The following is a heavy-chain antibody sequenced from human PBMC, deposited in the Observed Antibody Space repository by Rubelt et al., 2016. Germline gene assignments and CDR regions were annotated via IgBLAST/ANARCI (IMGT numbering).Heavy chain of an antibody. V-gene: IGHV1-18*01. Sequence: QVQLVQSGAEVKKPGASVKVSCKPSGYTFTRNGVSWVRQAPGQGLEWLGWISTNSGDTNYARNLQGRVNLTTDTSTSTVYMEMRSLTSDDTAVYYCARDRDYMLDYWGQGTLITVSS. J-gene: IGHJ4*02. D-gene: IGHD4-11*01. CDR3: ARDRDYMLDY. CDR1: GYTFTRNG. CDR2: ISTNSGDT.